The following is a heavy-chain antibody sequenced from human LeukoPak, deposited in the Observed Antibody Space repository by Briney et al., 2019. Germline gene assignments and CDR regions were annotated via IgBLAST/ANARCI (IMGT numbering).Heavy chain of an antibody. CDR1: GFTFSSSG. CDR3: ARGTGSYYYRHDS. Sequence: PGGSLRLSCAASGFTFSSSGLHWVRQPPGKGLEWVAVIWFDGSTKYYADSVKGRFTIPRDNSKNTLYMQMNSLRGEATAVYYCARGTGSYYYRHDSWGQGTLVTVSS. D-gene: IGHD1-26*01. V-gene: IGHV3-33*01. CDR2: IWFDGSTK. J-gene: IGHJ4*02.